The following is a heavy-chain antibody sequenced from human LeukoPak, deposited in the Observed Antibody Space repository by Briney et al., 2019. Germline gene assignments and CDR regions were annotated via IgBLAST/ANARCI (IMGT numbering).Heavy chain of an antibody. V-gene: IGHV1-18*04. CDR1: GYTFTSYG. CDR2: ISAYNGNT. Sequence: ASVKVSCKASGYTFTSYGISWVRQAPGQGLEWMGWISAYNGNTNYAQKRQGRVTMTTDTSTSTAYRELRSLRSDDTAVYYCARDEVAVAGTESDYWGQGTLVTVSS. D-gene: IGHD6-19*01. J-gene: IGHJ4*02. CDR3: ARDEVAVAGTESDY.